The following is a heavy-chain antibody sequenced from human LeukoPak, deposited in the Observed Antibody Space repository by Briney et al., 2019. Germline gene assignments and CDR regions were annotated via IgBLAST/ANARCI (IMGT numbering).Heavy chain of an antibody. D-gene: IGHD2-15*01. J-gene: IGHJ4*02. Sequence: PGGSLRLSCAASGFGFSNYAMSWVRQAPGKGLEWVSGISGSGGSTYYADSVKGRFTISRDNSKNTLYLQMNNLRAEDTAIYYCARVGSRYCSGANCYDGFWGQGTLVSVSS. CDR1: GFGFSNYA. V-gene: IGHV3-23*01. CDR2: ISGSGGST. CDR3: ARVGSRYCSGANCYDGF.